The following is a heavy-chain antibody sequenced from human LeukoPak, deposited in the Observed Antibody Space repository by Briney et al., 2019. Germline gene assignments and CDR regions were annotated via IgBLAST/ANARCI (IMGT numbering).Heavy chain of an antibody. D-gene: IGHD3-3*01. CDR1: GGYLSMNY. V-gene: IGHV4-59*01. J-gene: IGHJ6*03. CDR2: IYDTGTT. Sequence: SETVSLTCTVYGGYLSMNYWGWNRQPPGKGLEWVGHIYDTGTTNTGSPNYNPSPNSRATISLNPSQRRFSLNLTSVTAVDTAMYFCARTIHRRPYYYYYIAVWGQGTTVTVSS. CDR3: ARTIHRRPYYYYYIAV.